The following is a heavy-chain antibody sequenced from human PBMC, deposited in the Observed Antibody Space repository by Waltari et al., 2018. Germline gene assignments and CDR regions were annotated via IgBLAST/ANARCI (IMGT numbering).Heavy chain of an antibody. CDR1: AFTFSXPA. V-gene: IGHV3-30*18. J-gene: IGHJ4*02. CDR2: ISXXEINI. CDR3: XXDPYLXXDXGGFDX. Sequence: QLVESGGGVVXXXXSLRLSCAASAFTFSXPAMHWVRQAPGTGLXGVAIISXXEINIHXAXSXKGRXXXXXDNSKNTXYLQMNXXXXXDTAVYYCXXDPYLXXDXGGFDXXXXXTLVTVSS. D-gene: IGHD2-21*01.